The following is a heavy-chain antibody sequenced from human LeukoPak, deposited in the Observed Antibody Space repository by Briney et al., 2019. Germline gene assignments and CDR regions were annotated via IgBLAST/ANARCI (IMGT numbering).Heavy chain of an antibody. V-gene: IGHV4-39*07. CDR2: INHSGST. CDR1: GGSISSGDYY. Sequence: SETLSLTCTVSGGSISSGDYYWSWIRQPPGKGLEWIGEINHSGSTNYNPSLKSRVTISVDTSKNQFSLKLSSVTAADTAVYYCARGRGYDYVWGSYRPHTYNWFDPWGQGTLVTVSS. D-gene: IGHD3-16*02. CDR3: ARGRGYDYVWGSYRPHTYNWFDP. J-gene: IGHJ5*02.